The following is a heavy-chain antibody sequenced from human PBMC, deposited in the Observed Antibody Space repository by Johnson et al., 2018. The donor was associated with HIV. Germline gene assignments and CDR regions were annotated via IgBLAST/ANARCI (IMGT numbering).Heavy chain of an antibody. J-gene: IGHJ3*02. CDR3: ARGGSSGWSGFLAFDI. Sequence: MLLVESGGGLVQPGRSLKLSCAASGFTFDDYAMHWVRQTPGKGLEWVSAIGTAGDTFYPGSVKGRFTISRENPKNSLYLQMNSLRAGDTAIYYCARGGSSGWSGFLAFDIWGQGTMVTVSS. CDR2: IGTAGDT. V-gene: IGHV3-13*01. CDR1: GFTFDDYA. D-gene: IGHD6-19*01.